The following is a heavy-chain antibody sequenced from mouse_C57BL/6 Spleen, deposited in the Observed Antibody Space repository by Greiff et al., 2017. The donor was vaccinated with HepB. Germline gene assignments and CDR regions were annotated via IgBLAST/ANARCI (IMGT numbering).Heavy chain of an antibody. J-gene: IGHJ4*01. V-gene: IGHV1-64*01. CDR3: AINWDDYAMDY. Sequence: VKLVESGAELVKPGASVKLSCKASGYTFTSYWMHWVKQRPGQGLEWIGMIHPNSGSTNYNEKFKSKATLTVDKSSSTAYMQLSSLTSEDSAVYYCAINWDDYAMDYWGQGTSVTVSS. CDR1: GYTFTSYW. D-gene: IGHD4-1*01. CDR2: IHPNSGST.